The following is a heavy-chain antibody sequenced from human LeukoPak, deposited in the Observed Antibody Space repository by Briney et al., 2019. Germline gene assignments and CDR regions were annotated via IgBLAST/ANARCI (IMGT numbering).Heavy chain of an antibody. CDR1: GYTFTSYG. CDR2: IIPIFGTT. J-gene: IGHJ3*02. V-gene: IGHV1-69*05. CDR3: ARGSANDAFDI. Sequence: SVKVSCKASGYTFTSYGISWVRQAPGQGLEWMGGIIPIFGTTNYAQKFQGRVTITTDESTSTAYMELSSLRSEDTAVYYCARGSANDAFDIWGQGTMVTVSS.